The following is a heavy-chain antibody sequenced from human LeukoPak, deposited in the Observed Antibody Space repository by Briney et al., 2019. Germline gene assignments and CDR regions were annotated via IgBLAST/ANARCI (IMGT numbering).Heavy chain of an antibody. CDR2: ISYDGSNK. CDR3: ARVGPQGADHYVDV. Sequence: GGSLRLSCAASGFTFSSYGMHWVRQAPGKGLEWVAVISYDGSNKYYADSVKGRFTISRDNSENSLHLHMNSLRAEDTAVYYCARVGPQGADHYVDVWGKGTTVTISS. V-gene: IGHV3-30*03. J-gene: IGHJ6*03. CDR1: GFTFSSYG. D-gene: IGHD3-16*01.